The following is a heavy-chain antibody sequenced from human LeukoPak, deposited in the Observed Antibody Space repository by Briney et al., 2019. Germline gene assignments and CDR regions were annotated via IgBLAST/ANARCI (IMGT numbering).Heavy chain of an antibody. CDR3: AKDPRVTTSYFDY. D-gene: IGHD4-17*01. Sequence: PGGSLRLSCAASGFTFSRYEMNWVRQAPGKGLEWVSYISRSGDTIYFADSVKGRFTISRDNAKNSLYLQMSSLRAEDTAVYYCAKDPRVTTSYFDYWGQGTLVTVSS. J-gene: IGHJ4*02. CDR1: GFTFSRYE. CDR2: ISRSGDTI. V-gene: IGHV3-48*03.